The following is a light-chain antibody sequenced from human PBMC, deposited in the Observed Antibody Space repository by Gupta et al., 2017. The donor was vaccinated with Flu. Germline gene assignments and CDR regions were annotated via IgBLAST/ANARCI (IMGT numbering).Light chain of an antibody. Sequence: IQMTQSPSSLSASVGDRVTITCRASQNIRIYLNWYQQKPGKAPDLLISEASRLQSGVPSRFSGSGSGTDFTLTISSLQPEDFATYHCLQSDSIPWTFGQGTKVEIK. CDR3: LQSDSIPWT. CDR1: QNIRIY. V-gene: IGKV1-39*01. CDR2: EAS. J-gene: IGKJ1*01.